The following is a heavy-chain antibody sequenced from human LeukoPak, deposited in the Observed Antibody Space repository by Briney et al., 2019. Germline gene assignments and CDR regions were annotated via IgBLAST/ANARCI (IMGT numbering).Heavy chain of an antibody. V-gene: IGHV3-11*06. Sequence: PGGSLRLSCAASGFTFSDYYMSWIRQAPGKGLEWVSYISSSSSYTNYADSVKGRFTISRDNAKNSLYLQMNSPRAEDTAVYYCARAQTLYSGYDSNWFDPWGQGTLVTVSS. J-gene: IGHJ5*02. CDR2: ISSSSSYT. CDR3: ARAQTLYSGYDSNWFDP. CDR1: GFTFSDYY. D-gene: IGHD5-12*01.